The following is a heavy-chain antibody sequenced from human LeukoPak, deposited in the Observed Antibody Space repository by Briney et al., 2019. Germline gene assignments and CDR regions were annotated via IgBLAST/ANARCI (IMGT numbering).Heavy chain of an antibody. Sequence: ASVKVSCKASGGTFSSYAISWVRQAPGQGLEWMGRIIPILGIANYAQKFQGRVTITADKSTSTAYMELSSLRSEDTAVYYCARELDPTNPLGYWGQGTLVTVSS. V-gene: IGHV1-69*04. J-gene: IGHJ4*02. CDR3: ARELDPTNPLGY. CDR1: GGTFSSYA. CDR2: IIPILGIA.